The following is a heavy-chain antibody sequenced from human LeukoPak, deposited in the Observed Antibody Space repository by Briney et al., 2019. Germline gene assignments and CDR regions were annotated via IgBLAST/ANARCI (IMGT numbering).Heavy chain of an antibody. CDR3: ARASQYYYGSGSYYPDPLYFDY. V-gene: IGHV1-2*02. Sequence: ASVKVSCKASGYTFTGYYMHWVRQAPGQGLEWMGWINPNSGGTNYAQKFQGRVTMTRDTSISTAYMELSRLRSDDTAVYYCARASQYYYGSGSYYPDPLYFDYWGQGTLVTVSS. D-gene: IGHD3-10*01. CDR1: GYTFTGYY. CDR2: INPNSGGT. J-gene: IGHJ4*02.